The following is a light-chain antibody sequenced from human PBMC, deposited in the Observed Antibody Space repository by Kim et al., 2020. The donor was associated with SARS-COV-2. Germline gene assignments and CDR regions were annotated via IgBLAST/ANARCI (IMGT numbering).Light chain of an antibody. CDR1: KLGDKY. J-gene: IGLJ2*01. Sequence: SYELTQPPSVSVSPGQTASITCSGDKLGDKYACWYQQKPGQSPVLVIYQDSKRLSGIPERFSGSNSGNTATLTISGTQAMDEADYYCQAWDSGVVFGGGT. CDR2: QDS. CDR3: QAWDSGVV. V-gene: IGLV3-1*01.